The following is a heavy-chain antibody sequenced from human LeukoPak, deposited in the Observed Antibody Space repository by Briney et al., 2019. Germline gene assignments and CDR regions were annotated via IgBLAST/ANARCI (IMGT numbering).Heavy chain of an antibody. CDR3: VRDQFYAFDV. CDR1: GFPFSSYS. V-gene: IGHV3-7*01. J-gene: IGHJ3*01. CDR2: IKPDGTTK. Sequence: GGSLRLSCAASGFPFSSYSMTWVRQAPGKGLEWVANIKPDGTTKFYVDSVKGRFTISRDNALNSLYLRMNSLRDDDTAVYYCVRDQFYAFDVWGQGTMVTVSS.